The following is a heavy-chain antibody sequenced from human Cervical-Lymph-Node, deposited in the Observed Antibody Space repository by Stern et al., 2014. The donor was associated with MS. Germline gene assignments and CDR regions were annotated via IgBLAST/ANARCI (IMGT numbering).Heavy chain of an antibody. CDR1: GFTFNTAR. CDR3: GTSFVGANALDL. J-gene: IGHJ3*01. CDR2: IKREIDGGTI. V-gene: IGHV3-15*01. D-gene: IGHD3-16*01. Sequence: EVQLVESGGGLVTPGGSLRLSCLGAGFTFNTARMRWVRQTPEQGLEWVGRIKREIDGGTIAYAAPVKGRFSIASVDSTQTLFLQMNSLKTEDTAVYYCGTSFVGANALDLWGPGTRVTVSS.